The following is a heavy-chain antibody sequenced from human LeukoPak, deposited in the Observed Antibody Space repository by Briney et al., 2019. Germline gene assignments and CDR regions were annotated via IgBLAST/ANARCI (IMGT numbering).Heavy chain of an antibody. J-gene: IGHJ4*02. Sequence: SETLSLTCTVSGGSISSGGYYWSWIRQHPGKGLEWIGYIYYSGSTYYNPSLKSRVTISVDTSKNQFSLKLSSVTAADTAVYYCARASILKEPQHTITMIVVVTPYFDYWGQGTLVTVSS. CDR2: IYYSGST. V-gene: IGHV4-31*03. CDR3: ARASILKEPQHTITMIVVVTPYFDY. D-gene: IGHD3-22*01. CDR1: GGSISSGGYY.